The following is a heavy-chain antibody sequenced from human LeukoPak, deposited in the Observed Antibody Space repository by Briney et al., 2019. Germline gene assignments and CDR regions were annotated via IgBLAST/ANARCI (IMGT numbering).Heavy chain of an antibody. CDR3: ARDDYYGSGSYRGAFDI. D-gene: IGHD3-10*01. CDR1: GFTFSSFS. Sequence: GGSLRLSCAASGFTFSSFSMNWVRQAPGKGLEWVSSISSSSSYIYYADSVKGRFTISRDNAKNSLYLQMNSLRAEDTAMYYCARDDYYGSGSYRGAFDIWGQGPMVTVSS. J-gene: IGHJ3*02. CDR2: ISSSSSYI. V-gene: IGHV3-21*01.